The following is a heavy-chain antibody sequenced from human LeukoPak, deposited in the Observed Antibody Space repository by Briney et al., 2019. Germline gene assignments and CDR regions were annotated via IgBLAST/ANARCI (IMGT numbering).Heavy chain of an antibody. J-gene: IGHJ6*02. CDR1: GFTFSSYA. CDR2: ISGSGGST. Sequence: PGGSLRLSCAASGFTFSSYAMSWVRQAPGKGLEWVSAISGSGGSTYYADSVKGRFTISRDNSKNTLYLQMNSLRAEDTAVYYCAKDSGSWDYYQYGMDDWCQGATVIV. CDR3: AKDSGSWDYYQYGMDD. D-gene: IGHD2-15*01. V-gene: IGHV3-23*01.